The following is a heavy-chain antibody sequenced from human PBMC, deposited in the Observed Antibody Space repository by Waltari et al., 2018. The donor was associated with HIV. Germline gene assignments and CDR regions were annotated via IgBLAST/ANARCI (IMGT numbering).Heavy chain of an antibody. CDR1: GYPFINYH. CDR3: TRGNIWGSYRYFDY. V-gene: IGHV1-18*01. CDR2: ITRYTAYT. D-gene: IGHD3-16*02. Sequence: QIRLFQSDHVVRKPGASVTISCTTSGYPFINYHVTWVRQSLGQRLDWMGGITRYTAYTNYTRESQGRVTLTTDAAAATAYLELRDLRPDDTAMYFCTRGNIWGSYRYFDYWGPGTLVTVS. J-gene: IGHJ4*02.